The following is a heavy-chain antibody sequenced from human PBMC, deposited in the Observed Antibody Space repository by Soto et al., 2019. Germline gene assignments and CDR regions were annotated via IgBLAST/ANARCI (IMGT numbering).Heavy chain of an antibody. CDR3: ARGRYCLTGRCFPNWFDS. CDR2: IYKSATT. Sequence: ASETLSLTCSVSGDSISNLDYFWAWIRQPPGQALEYIGYIYKSATTYYNPSFESRVAISVDTSKSQFSLNVTSVTAADTAVYFCARGRYCLTGRCFPNWFDSWGQGALVTVFS. J-gene: IGHJ5*01. CDR1: GDSISNLDYF. D-gene: IGHD7-27*01. V-gene: IGHV4-30-4*01.